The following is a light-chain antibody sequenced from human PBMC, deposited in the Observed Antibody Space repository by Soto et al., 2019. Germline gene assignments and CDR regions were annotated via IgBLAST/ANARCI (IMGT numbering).Light chain of an antibody. CDR1: QSVSTF. CDR3: QQRGDWPPIT. V-gene: IGKV3-11*01. Sequence: EVVMTQSPATLSLSPGERAILSCRASQSVSTFLAWFQQKPGQPPRLLIYNASNRTTGIPARFSGSGSGTDFTLSISSLEPGDFAVYYCQQRGDWPPITFGQGTRLEI. J-gene: IGKJ5*01. CDR2: NAS.